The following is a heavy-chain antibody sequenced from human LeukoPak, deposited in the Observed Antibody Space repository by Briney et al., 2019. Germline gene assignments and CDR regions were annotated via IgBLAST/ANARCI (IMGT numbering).Heavy chain of an antibody. CDR3: ARGSREWTTVAEFDY. J-gene: IGHJ4*02. V-gene: IGHV4-39*01. Sequence: SETLSLTCTVSGGSISSSSYYWGWIRQPPGKGLEWIGSIYYSGSTYYNPSLKSRVTISVDTSKNQFSLKLSSVTAADTAVYYCARGSREWTTVAEFDYWGQGTLVTVSS. CDR1: GGSISSSSYY. D-gene: IGHD4-17*01. CDR2: IYYSGST.